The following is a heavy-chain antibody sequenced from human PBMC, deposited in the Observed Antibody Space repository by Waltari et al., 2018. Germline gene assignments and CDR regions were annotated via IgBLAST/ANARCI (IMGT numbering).Heavy chain of an antibody. CDR3: ARRNQLLLKGAFDI. CDR2: IYYSGST. Sequence: QLHLQESGPGLVEPSGTLYLTCSVPSVSINSGYWGWIPQPPGKGLEWLGNIYYSGSTNYSPSLDSRIAISVDTSRNQFFLSLTSVTAADTAVYYCARRNQLLLKGAFDIWGQGTMVTVSS. J-gene: IGHJ3*02. CDR1: SVSINSGY. V-gene: IGHV4-39*01. D-gene: IGHD2-2*01.